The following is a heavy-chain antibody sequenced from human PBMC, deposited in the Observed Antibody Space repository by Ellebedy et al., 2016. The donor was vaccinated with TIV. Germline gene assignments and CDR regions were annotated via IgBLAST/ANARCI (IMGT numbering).Heavy chain of an antibody. D-gene: IGHD5-12*01. CDR3: VKDVAWDFDY. CDR2: IDNNGGSA. V-gene: IGHV3-64D*09. CDR1: GFTFSMYA. Sequence: PGGSLRLSCSASGFTFSMYAMHWVRQAPGKGLEYVSSIDNNGGSASYSDSVRGRFTISRDNSKNTLYLQLSSLRAEDTAVYYCVKDVAWDFDYWGQGTLDTVSS. J-gene: IGHJ4*02.